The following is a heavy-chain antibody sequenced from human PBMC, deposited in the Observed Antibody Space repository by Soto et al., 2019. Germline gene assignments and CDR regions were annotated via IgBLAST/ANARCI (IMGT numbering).Heavy chain of an antibody. J-gene: IGHJ6*02. CDR1: GFTFSSYA. Sequence: GGSLRLSCAASGFTFSSYAMSWVRQAPGKGLEWVSAISGSGGSTYYADSVKGRFTISRDNSKNTLYLQMNSLRAEDTAVYYCATTSEVYAMVRYYYYYGMDVWGQGTTVTVSS. CDR2: ISGSGGST. CDR3: ATTSEVYAMVRYYYYYGMDV. V-gene: IGHV3-23*01. D-gene: IGHD2-8*01.